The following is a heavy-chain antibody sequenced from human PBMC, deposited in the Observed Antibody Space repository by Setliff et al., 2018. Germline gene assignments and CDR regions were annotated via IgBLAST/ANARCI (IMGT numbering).Heavy chain of an antibody. J-gene: IGHJ3*02. CDR2: VFSGDSDT. CDR1: GYRFTTYW. D-gene: IGHD6-25*01. CDR3: ARLGAPASHDAFDI. V-gene: IGHV5-51*01. Sequence: GESLNISCKGSGYRFTTYWIGWVRQMPGKGLEWMGIVFSGDSDTRYSPSFQGQVTMSADKSINTAYLQWSSLKASDTAIYYCARLGAPASHDAFDIWGQGTMVTVSS.